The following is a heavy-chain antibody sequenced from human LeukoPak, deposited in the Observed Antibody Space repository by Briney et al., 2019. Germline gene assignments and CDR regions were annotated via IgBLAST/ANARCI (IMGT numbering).Heavy chain of an antibody. J-gene: IGHJ4*02. V-gene: IGHV5-51*01. CDR2: IYPVDSAT. D-gene: IGHD6-13*01. CDR1: GFSFTSHW. CDR3: VITQYITSFDY. Sequence: GESLKISCKGSGFSFTSHWIGWVRQMPGKGLEWMAIIYPVDSATRYSPSFQGQVTISVDKSISTAYLQWSGLKASDTAIYYCVITQYITSFDYWGQGTLVTVSS.